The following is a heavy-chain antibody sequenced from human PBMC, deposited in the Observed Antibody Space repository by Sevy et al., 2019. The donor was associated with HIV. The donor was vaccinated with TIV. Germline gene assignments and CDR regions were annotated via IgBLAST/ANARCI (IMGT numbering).Heavy chain of an antibody. CDR1: GFTFSKYS. Sequence: GGSLRLSCAASGFTFSKYSMSWVRQPPGKGLEWISTLSFGCGEINYADSVKGRFTISRDNSKSSVYLQMNNLRPEDTSVYYCAREGCTKPHDYWGQGTLVTVSS. CDR3: AREGCTKPHDY. J-gene: IGHJ4*02. CDR2: LSFGCGEI. V-gene: IGHV3-23*01. D-gene: IGHD2-8*01.